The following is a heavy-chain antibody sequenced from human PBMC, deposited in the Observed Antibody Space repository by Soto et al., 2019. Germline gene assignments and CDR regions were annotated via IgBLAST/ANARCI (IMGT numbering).Heavy chain of an antibody. J-gene: IGHJ4*02. CDR3: ARTNYYDSSGYFRPFDY. CDR1: GYSFTSYW. CDR2: IDPSDSYT. D-gene: IGHD3-22*01. V-gene: IGHV5-10-1*01. Sequence: PGESLKISCKGSGYSFTSYWISWVRQMPGKGLEWMGRIDPSDSYTNYSPSFQGHVTISADKSISTAYLQWSSLKASDTAMYYCARTNYYDSSGYFRPFDYWGQGTLVTVSS.